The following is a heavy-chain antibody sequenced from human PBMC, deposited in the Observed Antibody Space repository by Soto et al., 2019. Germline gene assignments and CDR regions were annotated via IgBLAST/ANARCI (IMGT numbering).Heavy chain of an antibody. CDR1: GFTVSSNY. D-gene: IGHD3-16*02. V-gene: IGHV3-53*02. J-gene: IGHJ5*02. Sequence: EVQLVETGGGLIQPGGSLRLSCAASGFTVSSNYMSWVRQAPGKGLEWVSVIYSGGSTYYADSVKGRFTISRDNSKNTLYIQMNSLRAEDTAVYYCARDEKGGAILDPWGQGTLVTVSS. CDR2: IYSGGST. CDR3: ARDEKGGAILDP.